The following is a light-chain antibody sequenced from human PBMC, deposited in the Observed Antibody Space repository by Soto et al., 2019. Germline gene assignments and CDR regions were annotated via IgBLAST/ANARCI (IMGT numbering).Light chain of an antibody. CDR2: AAS. CDR3: QKYNSAPLT. Sequence: DIPMTQSPSSLSASVGGRVTITCRASQGISTYLAWYQQKPGKVPKLLIYAASTLQSGVPSRFSGSGSGTEFTLTISSLQPEDVATYYCQKYNSAPLTFDGGTKVEIK. V-gene: IGKV1-27*01. CDR1: QGISTY. J-gene: IGKJ4*01.